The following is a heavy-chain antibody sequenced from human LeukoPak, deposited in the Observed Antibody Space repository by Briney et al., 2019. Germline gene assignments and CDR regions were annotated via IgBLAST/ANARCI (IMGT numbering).Heavy chain of an antibody. CDR3: GRDPNGDYIGAFDF. J-gene: IGHJ3*01. CDR2: ISGSGGRT. CDR1: GFTFSNYA. Sequence: GGSLRLSCAASGFTFSNYAFVWVRQAPGKRLEWVSAISGSGGRTIHADSEKGRFTISRDNSRNTLYLQMNSLRADDTAIYYCGRDPNGDYIGAFDFWGQGTMVSVSS. V-gene: IGHV3-23*01. D-gene: IGHD4-17*01.